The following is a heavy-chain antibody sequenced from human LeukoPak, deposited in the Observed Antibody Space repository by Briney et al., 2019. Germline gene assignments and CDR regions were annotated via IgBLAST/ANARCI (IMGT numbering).Heavy chain of an antibody. J-gene: IGHJ4*02. D-gene: IGHD1-26*01. V-gene: IGHV1-2*02. Sequence: GASVKVSCKASGYTFTGYYMHWVRQAPGHGLEWLGWMNVKTGATSSAQRFPGRFTMTRDTSIGTASMEFSSLTSDDTAVYYCARQSGTYWGLDYWGQGTQVTVSS. CDR3: ARQSGTYWGLDY. CDR2: MNVKTGAT. CDR1: GYTFTGYY.